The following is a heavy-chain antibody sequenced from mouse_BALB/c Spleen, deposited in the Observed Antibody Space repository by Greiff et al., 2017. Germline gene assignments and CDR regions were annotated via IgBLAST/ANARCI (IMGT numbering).Heavy chain of an antibody. J-gene: IGHJ4*01. CDR2: ISSGGSYT. CDR3: ARQPPYGNYEGGAMDY. V-gene: IGHV5-6*01. CDR1: GFTFSSYG. Sequence: EVKVVESGGDLVKPGGSLKLSCAASGFTFSSYGMSWVRQTPDKRLEWVATISSGGSYTYYPDSVKGRFTISRDNAKNTLYLQMSSLKSEDTAMYYCARQPPYGNYEGGAMDYWGQGTSVTVSS. D-gene: IGHD2-1*01.